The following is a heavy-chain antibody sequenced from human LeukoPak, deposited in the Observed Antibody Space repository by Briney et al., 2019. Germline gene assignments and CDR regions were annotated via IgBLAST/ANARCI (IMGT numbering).Heavy chain of an antibody. CDR1: GGSISNYY. CDR2: IFYSGST. Sequence: PSETLSLTCTVSGGSISNYYWNWIRKPPGKGLEWIGNIFYSGSTNYTPSLKSRVTISVDTSKNQFSLKLSSVTAADTAVYYCARHKRDFDYWGQGTLVTVSS. V-gene: IGHV4-59*08. J-gene: IGHJ4*02. CDR3: ARHKRDFDY.